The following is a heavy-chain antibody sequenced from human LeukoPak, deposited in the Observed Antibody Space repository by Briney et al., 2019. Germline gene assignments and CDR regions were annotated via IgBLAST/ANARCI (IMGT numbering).Heavy chain of an antibody. CDR2: ISYDGSNK. J-gene: IGHJ4*02. CDR3: AKANDYGDLFDY. V-gene: IGHV3-30*18. D-gene: IGHD4-17*01. CDR1: GFTFSSYG. Sequence: GGSLRLSCAASGFTFSSYGMHWDRQAPGKGLEWVAVISYDGSNKYYADSVKGRFTISRGNSKNTLYLQMNSLRAEDTAVYYCAKANDYGDLFDYWGQGTLVTVSS.